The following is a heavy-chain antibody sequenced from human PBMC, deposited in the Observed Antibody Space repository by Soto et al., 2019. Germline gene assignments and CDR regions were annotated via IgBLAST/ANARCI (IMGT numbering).Heavy chain of an antibody. CDR1: GDSSRGPY. CDR3: ARRYGSWFDY. CDR2: IYYSGST. V-gene: IGHV4-59*08. D-gene: IGHD5-18*01. J-gene: IGHJ4*02. Sequence: SETLSLTCDVSGDSSRGPYGSWIRQPPGKGLEWIGYIYYSGSTNYNPSLKSRVTISVDTSKNQFSLKLSSVTAADTAVYYCARRYGSWFDYWGQGTLVTVSS.